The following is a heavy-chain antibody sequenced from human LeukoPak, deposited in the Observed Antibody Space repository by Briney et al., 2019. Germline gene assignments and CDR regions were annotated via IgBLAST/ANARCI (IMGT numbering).Heavy chain of an antibody. J-gene: IGHJ4*02. CDR3: AGVVEGRYGYPYEY. D-gene: IGHD5-18*01. Sequence: ASVKVSCKASGYTFTSYGISWVRQAPGQGLEWMGWISAYNGNTNYAQKLQGRVTMTTDTSTSTAYMELRSLRSDDTAVYYCAGVVEGRYGYPYEYWGQGTLVTVSS. CDR2: ISAYNGNT. CDR1: GYTFTSYG. V-gene: IGHV1-18*01.